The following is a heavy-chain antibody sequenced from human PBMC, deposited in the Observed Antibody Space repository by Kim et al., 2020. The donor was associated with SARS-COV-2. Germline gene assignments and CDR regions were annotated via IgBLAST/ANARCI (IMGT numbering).Heavy chain of an antibody. V-gene: IGHV3-15*01. D-gene: IGHD1-26*01. CDR2: IKSKTDGGTT. CDR3: TIDAGANNP. Sequence: GGSLRLSCAASGFTFTNAWMAWVRQAPGKGLEWVGRIKSKTDGGTTDYAAPVKDRFTISRDNSKNTLYLQMNSLKTEDTSVYYCTIDAGANNPWGQGTLVTVSS. CDR1: GFTFTNAW. J-gene: IGHJ5*02.